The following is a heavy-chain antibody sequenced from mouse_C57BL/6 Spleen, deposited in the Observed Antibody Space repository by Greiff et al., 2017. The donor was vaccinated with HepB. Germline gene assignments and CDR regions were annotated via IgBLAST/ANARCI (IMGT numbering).Heavy chain of an antibody. Sequence: VQLQQSGAELAKPGASVKLSCKASGYTFTSYWMHWVNQRPGQGLEWIGYINPSSGYTKYNQKFKDKATLTADKSSSTAYMQLSSLTYEDSAVYYCARSATTVVAPDAMDYWGQGTSVTVSS. CDR1: GYTFTSYW. J-gene: IGHJ4*01. D-gene: IGHD1-1*01. V-gene: IGHV1-7*01. CDR3: ARSATTVVAPDAMDY. CDR2: INPSSGYT.